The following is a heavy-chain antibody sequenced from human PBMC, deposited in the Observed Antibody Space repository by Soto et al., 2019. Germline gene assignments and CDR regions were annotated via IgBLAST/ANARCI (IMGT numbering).Heavy chain of an antibody. CDR2: IWYDGSNK. Sequence: QVQLVESGGGVVQPGRSLRLSCAASGFTFSSYGMHWVRQAPGKGLEWVAVIWYDGSNKYYADSVKGRFTISRDNSKNTLYLQMNSLRAEDTAVYYCARDLIRWFGGAGVGYYYGMDVWGQGTTVTVSS. D-gene: IGHD3-10*01. CDR3: ARDLIRWFGGAGVGYYYGMDV. J-gene: IGHJ6*02. CDR1: GFTFSSYG. V-gene: IGHV3-33*01.